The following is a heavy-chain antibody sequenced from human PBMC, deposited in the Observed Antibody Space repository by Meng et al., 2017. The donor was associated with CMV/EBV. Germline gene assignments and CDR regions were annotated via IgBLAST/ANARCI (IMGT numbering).Heavy chain of an antibody. CDR2: IRYDGSNK. CDR3: ARDLAAGTRIFDY. J-gene: IGHJ4*02. V-gene: IGHV3-30*02. CDR1: GFTFSSYG. Sequence: GGSLRLSCAASGFTFSSYGMHWVRQAPGKGLEWVAFIRYDGSNKYYADSVKGRFTISRDNAKNSLYLQMNSLRAEDTAVYYCARDLAAGTRIFDYWGQGTLVTVSS. D-gene: IGHD6-13*01.